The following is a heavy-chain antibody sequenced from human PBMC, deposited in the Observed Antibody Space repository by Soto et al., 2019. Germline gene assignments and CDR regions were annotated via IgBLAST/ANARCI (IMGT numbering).Heavy chain of an antibody. D-gene: IGHD4-17*01. J-gene: IGHJ4*02. CDR2: ISDVGRTI. V-gene: IGHV3-48*02. CDR3: VRAYSFYRSVTPGY. Sequence: EVQLVESGGGLVQPGGSLRLSCAAFGFPFSTYSMNWVRQAPGKRLEWLSYISDVGRTIYYADSVKGRFTISRDNAKNSLYLEMDSLRDEDTGVYYCVRAYSFYRSVTPGYWGQGALVTVSS. CDR1: GFPFSTYS.